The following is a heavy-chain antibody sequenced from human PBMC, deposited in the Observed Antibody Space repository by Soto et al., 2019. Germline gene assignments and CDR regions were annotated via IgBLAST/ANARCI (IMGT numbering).Heavy chain of an antibody. D-gene: IGHD3-3*01. J-gene: IGHJ4*02. CDR3: ARLTYYDFWSDHDY. Sequence: ASVKVSCKASGYTFTSYYMHWVRQAPGQGLEWMGIINPSGGSTSYAQKFQGRVTMTRDTSKNQFSLMLSSVTAADTAVYYCARLTYYDFWSDHDYWGQGTPVTVSS. V-gene: IGHV1-46*01. CDR2: INPSGGST. CDR1: GYTFTSYY.